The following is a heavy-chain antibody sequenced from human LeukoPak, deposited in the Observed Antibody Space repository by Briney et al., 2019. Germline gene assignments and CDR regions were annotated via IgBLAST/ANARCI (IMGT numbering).Heavy chain of an antibody. CDR2: ISRDSRYI. D-gene: IGHD1-1*01. V-gene: IGHV3-21*01. J-gene: IGHJ4*02. Sequence: PGGSLRLSCADSGFTFSTYSMNWVRQAPGKGLEWVSSISRDSRYIFYADSMKGRFTISRDNAKNSLYLQMNSLRAEDTAVYYCASPTTSSDYFDCWGQGTLVTVSS. CDR1: GFTFSTYS. CDR3: ASPTTSSDYFDC.